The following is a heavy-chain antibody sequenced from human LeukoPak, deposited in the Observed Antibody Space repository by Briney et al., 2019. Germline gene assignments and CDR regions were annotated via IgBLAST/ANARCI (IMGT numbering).Heavy chain of an antibody. CDR3: AKGRELSRYYGMDV. CDR1: GFTFSDHI. D-gene: IGHD3-16*02. V-gene: IGHV3-23*01. J-gene: IGHJ6*02. CDR2: ISGSGGST. Sequence: PGGSLRLSCAASGFTFSDHIMNWVRQAPGKGLEWVSGISGSGGSTYHADSVKGRFTISRDNSKNTLSLQMNSLRAEDTALYYCAKGRELSRYYGMDVWGQGTTVTVSS.